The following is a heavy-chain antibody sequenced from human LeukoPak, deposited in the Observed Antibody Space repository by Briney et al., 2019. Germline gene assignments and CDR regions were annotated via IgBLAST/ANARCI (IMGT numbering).Heavy chain of an antibody. V-gene: IGHV1-69*04. CDR3: ARSGSMASQTDYYYYGMDV. CDR1: GGTFSSYA. CDR2: IIPILGIA. D-gene: IGHD5-24*01. Sequence: ASVKVSCKASGGTFSSYAISWVRQAPGQGLEWMGRIIPILGIANYAQKFQGRVTITADKSTSTAYMELSSLRSEDTAVYYCARSGSMASQTDYYYYGMDVWGQGTTVTVSS. J-gene: IGHJ6*02.